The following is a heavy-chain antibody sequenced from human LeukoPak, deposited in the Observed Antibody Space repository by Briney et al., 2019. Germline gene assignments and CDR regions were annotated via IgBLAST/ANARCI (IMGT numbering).Heavy chain of an antibody. CDR2: VGISSGNT. V-gene: IGHV3-48*01. D-gene: IGHD2-2*01. CDR1: GFTFSDYS. Sequence: GSLRLSCAASGFTFSDYSMNWVRQAPGKGLEWISYVGISSGNTKYADSVKGRFTISGDKAKNSLYLQMNSLRVEDTAVYYCARDTKYAFDNWGQGTLVTVSS. CDR3: ARDTKYAFDN. J-gene: IGHJ4*02.